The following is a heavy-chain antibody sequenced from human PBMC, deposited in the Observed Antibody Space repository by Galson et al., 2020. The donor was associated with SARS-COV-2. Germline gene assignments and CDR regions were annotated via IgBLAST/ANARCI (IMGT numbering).Heavy chain of an antibody. J-gene: IGHJ4*02. D-gene: IGHD5-18*01. CDR3: AKDSGIQLWLRGYFDY. CDR2: ISGSGGST. CDR1: GFTFSSYA. V-gene: IGHV3-23*01. Sequence: GGSLRLSCAASGFTFSSYAMSWVRQAPGKGLEWVSAISGSGGSTYYADSVKGRFTISRDNSKNTLYLQMNSLRAEDTAVYYCAKDSGIQLWLRGYFDYWCQGTLVTVSS.